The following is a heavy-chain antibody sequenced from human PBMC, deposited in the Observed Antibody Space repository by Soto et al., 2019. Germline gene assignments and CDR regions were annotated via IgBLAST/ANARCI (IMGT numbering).Heavy chain of an antibody. CDR3: ARDGEHYYDSRGYYYYYGMDV. CDR1: GYTFTLSG. V-gene: IGHV1-18*01. J-gene: IGHJ6*02. CDR2: ISAYNGNT. D-gene: IGHD3-22*01. Sequence: GTSVKVSCNASGYTFTLSGIICALQAPGQGLEWMGWISAYNGNTNYAPKLQGRCTMTTARSTSTAYMELRSLRSDDTAVYYCARDGEHYYDSRGYYYYYGMDVWGQGTTVTVSS.